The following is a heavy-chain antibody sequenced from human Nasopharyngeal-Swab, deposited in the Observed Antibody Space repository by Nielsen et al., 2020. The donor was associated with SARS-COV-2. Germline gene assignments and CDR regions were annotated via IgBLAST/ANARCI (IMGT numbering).Heavy chain of an antibody. Sequence: GESLKISCAASGFTFSSYIMNWVRQAPGKGLEWVSSISSSSSYIYYADSVKGRFTISRDNDKNSLYLQMNSLRAEDTAVYYCAKLTLDTPRPDVWGQGTTVTVSS. V-gene: IGHV3-21*01. CDR3: AKLTLDTPRPDV. CDR1: GFTFSSYI. J-gene: IGHJ6*02. D-gene: IGHD5-18*01. CDR2: ISSSSSYI.